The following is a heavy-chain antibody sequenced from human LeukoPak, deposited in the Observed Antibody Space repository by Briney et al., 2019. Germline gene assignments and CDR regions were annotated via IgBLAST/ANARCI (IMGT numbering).Heavy chain of an antibody. J-gene: IGHJ1*01. D-gene: IGHD3-3*01. V-gene: IGHV1-2*02. CDR3: ARTMDYDFWSGYYRPEYFQH. Sequence: ASXXVSCKASGYTFTGYYMHWVRQAPGQGLEWMGWINPNSGGTNYAQKFQGRVTMTRDTSISTAYMELSRLRSDDTAVYYCARTMDYDFWSGYYRPEYFQHWGQGTLVTVSS. CDR2: INPNSGGT. CDR1: GYTFTGYY.